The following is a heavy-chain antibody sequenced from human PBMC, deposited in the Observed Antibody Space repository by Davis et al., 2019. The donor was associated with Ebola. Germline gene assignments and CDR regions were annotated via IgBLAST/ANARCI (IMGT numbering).Heavy chain of an antibody. CDR3: ARGEFRDSFDY. D-gene: IGHD3-10*01. J-gene: IGHJ4*02. CDR2: INHSGST. CDR1: AGSTSSYY. V-gene: IGHV4-34*01. Sequence: MPPESLRLSCILYAGSTSSYYRSSISPPPRKGLEWCGEINHSGSTNYNPSLKSRVTISVDTSKNQFSLTLSSVTAADTAVYYSARGEFRDSFDYWGQGTLDTVS.